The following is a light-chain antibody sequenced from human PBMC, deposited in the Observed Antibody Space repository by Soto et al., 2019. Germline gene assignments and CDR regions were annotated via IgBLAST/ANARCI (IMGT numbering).Light chain of an antibody. Sequence: IVLTQSPGTLSLSPGERATLSCRASQSVTSNYIAWYQQKLGQAPRLILFGASSRATGIPDRFSDSGSGTDFSLTISRLEPEDFAVYYCQQYGSSVWTFGQGTKVEIK. CDR1: QSVTSNY. J-gene: IGKJ1*01. V-gene: IGKV3-20*01. CDR2: GAS. CDR3: QQYGSSVWT.